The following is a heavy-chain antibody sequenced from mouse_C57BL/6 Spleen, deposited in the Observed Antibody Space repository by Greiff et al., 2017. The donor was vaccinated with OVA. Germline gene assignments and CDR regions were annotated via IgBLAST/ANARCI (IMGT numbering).Heavy chain of an antibody. Sequence: VMLVESGAELARPGASVKLSCKASGYTFTSYGISWVKQRTGQGLEWIGEIYPRSGNTYYNEKFKGKATLTADKSSSTAYMELRSLTSEDSAVYFCARSGAQAIRDYWGQGTSVTVSS. V-gene: IGHV1-81*01. D-gene: IGHD3-2*02. CDR3: ARSGAQAIRDY. J-gene: IGHJ4*01. CDR2: IYPRSGNT. CDR1: GYTFTSYG.